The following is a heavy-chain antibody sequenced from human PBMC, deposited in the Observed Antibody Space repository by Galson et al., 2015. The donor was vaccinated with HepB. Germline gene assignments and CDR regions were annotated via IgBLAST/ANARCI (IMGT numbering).Heavy chain of an antibody. CDR3: VKDSMYSFDC. V-gene: IGHV3-64D*06. D-gene: IGHD2-8*01. CDR2: ISIKGDAA. CDR1: GFMFSDYA. Sequence: SLRLSCAASGFMFSDYAMFWVRQAPGKGLEYVSVISIKGDAAYYADSVKDRFTISRDNSKNTLFLQMSGLRADDTAVYYCVKDSMYSFDCWGQGARVTVSP. J-gene: IGHJ4*02.